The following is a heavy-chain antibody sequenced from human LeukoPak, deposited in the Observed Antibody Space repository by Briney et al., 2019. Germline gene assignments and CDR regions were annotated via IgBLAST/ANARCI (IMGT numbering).Heavy chain of an antibody. CDR2: IYYSGST. J-gene: IGHJ6*02. CDR3: ARNVENIVLVPAASQVPYYYYYGMDV. V-gene: IGHV4-59*01. Sequence: PSETLSLTCTVSGGSISSYYWSWIRQPPGKGLEWIGYIYYSGSTNYNPSLKSRVTISVDTSKNQFSLKPSSETAADTAVYYCARNVENIVLVPAASQVPYYYYYGMDVWGQGTTVTVSS. D-gene: IGHD2-2*01. CDR1: GGSISSYY.